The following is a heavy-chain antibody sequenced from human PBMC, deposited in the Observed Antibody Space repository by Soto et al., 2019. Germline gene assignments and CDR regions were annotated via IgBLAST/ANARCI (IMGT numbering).Heavy chain of an antibody. CDR2: IYGADNDNT. CDR3: ASIRWGSGYCSGGTCLKDVFDI. CDR1: GLTVTNNH. Sequence: VDLVETGGGLIQPGGSLRLSCAVSGLTVTNNHMNWNWVRQAPGKGLEWVSVIYGADNDNTYYADSVKGRFTISRDNSENTLYLQMNSLRAEDTAVYFCASIRWGSGYCSGGTCLKDVFDIWGQGTVVTVSS. J-gene: IGHJ3*02. D-gene: IGHD2-15*01. V-gene: IGHV3-53*02.